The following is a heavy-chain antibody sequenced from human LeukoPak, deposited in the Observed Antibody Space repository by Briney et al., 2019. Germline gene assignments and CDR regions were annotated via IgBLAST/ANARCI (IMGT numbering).Heavy chain of an antibody. CDR2: MFYSGTT. J-gene: IGHJ6*03. V-gene: IGHV4-39*02. CDR1: GGSISSSSYY. Sequence: PSETLSLTCTVSGGSISSSSYYWGWIRQPPGEGLEWIGSMFYSGTTYYNPSLKSRVTISVDTSKNQFSLKLSSVTAADTAVYYCAREGSGSYYYYYYYMDVWGKGTSVTVPS. CDR3: AREGSGSYYYYYYYMDV. D-gene: IGHD1-26*01.